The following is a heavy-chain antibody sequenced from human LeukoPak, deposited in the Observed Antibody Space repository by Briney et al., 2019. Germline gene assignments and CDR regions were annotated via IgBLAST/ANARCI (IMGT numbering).Heavy chain of an antibody. J-gene: IGHJ4*01. CDR3: ARQSDPGGYFEY. CDR2: IYDSGTT. CDR1: GDSINRYL. D-gene: IGHD3-10*01. V-gene: IGHV4-4*07. Sequence: PSETLSLTCTVSGDSINRYLWTWIRQPAGRGLEWIGRIYDSGTTNYRPSLKSRVSMSVETPKNQFSLRLSSVTAADTAVYYCARQSDPGGYFEYWGQGIRVTVSS.